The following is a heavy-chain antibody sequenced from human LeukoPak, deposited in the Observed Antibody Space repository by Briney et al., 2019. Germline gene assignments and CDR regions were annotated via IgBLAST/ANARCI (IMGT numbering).Heavy chain of an antibody. D-gene: IGHD5-12*01. CDR1: GFTFSSHA. J-gene: IGHJ4*02. Sequence: GGSLRLSCAASGFTFSSHAMSWVRQAPGKGLEWVSAISGSGGSTYYADSVKGRFTISRDNSKNTLYLQMNSRRAEDTAVYYCAKQNSGYIPFDYWGQGTLVTVSS. CDR3: AKQNSGYIPFDY. V-gene: IGHV3-23*01. CDR2: ISGSGGST.